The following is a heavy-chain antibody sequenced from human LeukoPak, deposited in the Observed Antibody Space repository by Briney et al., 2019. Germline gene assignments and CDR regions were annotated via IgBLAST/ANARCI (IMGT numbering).Heavy chain of an antibody. Sequence: SGTLSLTCAVYGGSFSGYYWSWIRQPPGKGLEWIGEINHSGSTNYNPSLKSRVTISVDTSKNQFSLKLSSVTAADTAVYYCARGRRYYYGSGGFEDYWGRGTLVTVSS. CDR2: INHSGST. J-gene: IGHJ4*02. CDR1: GGSFSGYY. CDR3: ARGRRYYYGSGGFEDY. D-gene: IGHD3-10*01. V-gene: IGHV4-34*01.